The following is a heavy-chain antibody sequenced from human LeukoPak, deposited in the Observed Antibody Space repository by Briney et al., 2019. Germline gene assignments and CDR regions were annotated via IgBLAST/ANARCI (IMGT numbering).Heavy chain of an antibody. Sequence: GGSLRLSCAASGFTFSSYSMNWVRQAPGKGLEWVSSISSSSSYIYYADSVKGRFTISRDNAKNSLYLQMNSLRAEDTAVYYCARVGSSGWDYYMDVWGEGTTVTVSS. CDR1: GFTFSSYS. CDR3: ARVGSSGWDYYMDV. V-gene: IGHV3-21*01. J-gene: IGHJ6*03. D-gene: IGHD6-19*01. CDR2: ISSSSSYI.